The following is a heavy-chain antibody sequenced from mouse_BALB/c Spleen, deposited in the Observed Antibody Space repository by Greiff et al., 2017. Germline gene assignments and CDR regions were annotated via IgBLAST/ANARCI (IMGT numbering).Heavy chain of an antibody. D-gene: IGHD1-1*02. Sequence: EVQVVESGGGLVQPGGSRKLSCAASGFTFSSFGMHWVRQAPEKGLEWVAYISSGSSTIYYADTVKGRFTISRDNPKNTLFLQMTSLRSEDTAMYYCARLGGYYWYFDVWGAGTTVTVSS. J-gene: IGHJ1*01. CDR3: ARLGGYYWYFDV. CDR1: GFTFSSFG. CDR2: ISSGSSTI. V-gene: IGHV5-17*02.